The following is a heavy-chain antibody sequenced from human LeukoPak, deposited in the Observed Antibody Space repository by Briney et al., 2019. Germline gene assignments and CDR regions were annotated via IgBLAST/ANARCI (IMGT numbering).Heavy chain of an antibody. D-gene: IGHD2-15*01. CDR3: ARVQLYCSGGSCYSYYYYYYMDV. V-gene: IGHV4-34*01. CDR2: INHSGST. CDR1: GGSFSGYY. J-gene: IGHJ6*03. Sequence: SETLSLTCAVYGGSFSGYYWSWIRQPPGKGLEWIGEINHSGSTNHNPSLKSRVTISVDTSKNQFSLKLSSVTAADTAVYYCARVQLYCSGGSCYSYYYYYYMDVWGKGTTVTVSS.